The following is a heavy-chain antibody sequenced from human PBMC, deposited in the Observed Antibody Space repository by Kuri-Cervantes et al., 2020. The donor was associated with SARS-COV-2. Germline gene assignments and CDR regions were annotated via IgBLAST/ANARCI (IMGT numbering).Heavy chain of an antibody. V-gene: IGHV6-1*01. Sequence: SQTLSLTCAISGNSVSSNSAAWNWIRQSPSRGLEWLGRTYYRSKWYNDYAVSVKSRITIKSDTSKNQFSLQLNSVTPEDTAVYYCARAGTLLGNCYYGMDVWGQGTTVTVSS. D-gene: IGHD7-27*01. CDR2: TYYRSKWYN. J-gene: IGHJ6*02. CDR1: GNSVSSNSAA. CDR3: ARAGTLLGNCYYGMDV.